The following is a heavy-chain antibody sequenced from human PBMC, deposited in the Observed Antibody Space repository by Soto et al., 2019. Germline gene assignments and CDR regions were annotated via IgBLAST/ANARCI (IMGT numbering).Heavy chain of an antibody. V-gene: IGHV3-30*18. J-gene: IGHJ6*02. Sequence: QVQLVESGGGVVQPGRSLRLSCAASGCTISSYGMHWVRQAPGKGLEWVAVISYDGRNKYYADSVKGRFTISRDNSKNTVYLQMNSLRAEDTAVYYCAKDLGGGSYLGYYYYGMDVWGQGTTVTVSS. CDR1: GCTISSYG. CDR3: AKDLGGGSYLGYYYYGMDV. D-gene: IGHD1-26*01. CDR2: ISYDGRNK.